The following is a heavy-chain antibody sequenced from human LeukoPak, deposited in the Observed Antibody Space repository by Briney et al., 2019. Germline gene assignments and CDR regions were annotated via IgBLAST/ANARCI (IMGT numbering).Heavy chain of an antibody. CDR3: ARVWEDCSGGSCYDWFDP. CDR2: IYHSGST. CDR1: GGSISSSNW. J-gene: IGHJ5*02. Sequence: PSGTLSLTCAVSGGSISSSNWWSWVRQPPGKGLEWIGEIYHSGSTNYNPSLKSRVTISVDKSKNQFSLKLSSVTAADTAVYYCARVWEDCSGGSCYDWFDPWGQGTLVTVSS. V-gene: IGHV4-4*02. D-gene: IGHD2-15*01.